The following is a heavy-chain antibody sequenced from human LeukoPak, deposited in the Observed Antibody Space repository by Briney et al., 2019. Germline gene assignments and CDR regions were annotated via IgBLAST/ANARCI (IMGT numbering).Heavy chain of an antibody. D-gene: IGHD3-3*01. CDR3: ARGRLRFLEWLAGHDAFDI. J-gene: IGHJ3*02. CDR2: INHSGST. V-gene: IGHV4-34*01. Sequence: SETLSLTCTVSGGSMNNYYWTWIRQPPGKGLEWIGEINHSGSTNYNPSLKSRVTISVDTSKNQFSLKLSSVTAADTAVYYCARGRLRFLEWLAGHDAFDIWGQGTMVTVSS. CDR1: GGSMNNYY.